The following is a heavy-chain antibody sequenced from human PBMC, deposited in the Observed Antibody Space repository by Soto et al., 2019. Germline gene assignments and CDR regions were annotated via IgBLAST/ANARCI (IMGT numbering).Heavy chain of an antibody. CDR2: IYHSGST. CDR1: CLSLRRYS. V-gene: IGHV4-30-2*01. Sequence: SDTLSHTYAVPCLSLRRYSWPWILEPRRKGLEWIGYIYHSGSTYYNPSLKSRVTISVDRSKNQFSLKLSSVTAADTAVYYCHARGPLPTAGNGEYYYYGMDVWGQGTTVS. D-gene: IGHD1-26*01. CDR3: HARGPLPTAGNGEYYYYGMDV. J-gene: IGHJ6*02.